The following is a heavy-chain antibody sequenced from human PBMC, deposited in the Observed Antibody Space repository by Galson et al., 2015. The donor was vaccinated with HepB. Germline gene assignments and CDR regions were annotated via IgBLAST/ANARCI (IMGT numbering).Heavy chain of an antibody. CDR1: GDSVSSNSAA. Sequence: CAISGDSVSSNSAAWNWIRQSPSRGLEWLGRTYYRSKWYNDYAVSVKSRITINPDTSKNQFSLQLNSVTPEDTAVYYCARDFLVSGYYYYYGMDVWGQGTTVTVSS. CDR3: ARDFLVSGYYYYYGMDV. D-gene: IGHD3-3*01. V-gene: IGHV6-1*01. CDR2: TYYRSKWYN. J-gene: IGHJ6*02.